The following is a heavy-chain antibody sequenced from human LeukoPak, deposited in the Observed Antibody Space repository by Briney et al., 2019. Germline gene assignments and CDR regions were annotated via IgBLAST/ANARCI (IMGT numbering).Heavy chain of an antibody. D-gene: IGHD5-18*01. CDR2: IRSKTYGGTT. J-gene: IGHJ3*02. Sequence: GGSLRLSCTASGFTFGDYVMSWFRQAPGRGLEWVGFIRSKTYGGTTEYAASVKGRFTISRDDSKSIAYLQMDSLKTEDTAVYYCTRPSSRYTDGLDDAFDIWGQGTMVTVSS. CDR3: TRPSSRYTDGLDDAFDI. CDR1: GFTFGDYV. V-gene: IGHV3-49*03.